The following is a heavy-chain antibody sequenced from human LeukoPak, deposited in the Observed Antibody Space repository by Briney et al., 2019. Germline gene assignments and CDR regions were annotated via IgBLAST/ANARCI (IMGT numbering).Heavy chain of an antibody. Sequence: GSSVKVSCKASGGTFSSYAISWVRQAPGQGLEWMGGIIPIFGTANYAQKFQGRVTMTRDTSISTAYMELSRLRSDDTAVYYCARDGDYDSSGFFLDYWGQGTLVTVSS. J-gene: IGHJ4*02. CDR3: ARDGDYDSSGFFLDY. CDR1: GGTFSSYA. CDR2: IIPIFGTA. V-gene: IGHV1-69*05. D-gene: IGHD3-22*01.